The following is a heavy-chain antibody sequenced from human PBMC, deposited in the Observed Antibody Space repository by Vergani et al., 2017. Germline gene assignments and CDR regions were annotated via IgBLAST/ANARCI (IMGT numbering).Heavy chain of an antibody. Sequence: QVQLQESGPGLVKPSGTLSLTCAVSGGPISSSNWWSWVRQPPGKGLEWIGEIYHSGSTNYNPSLKSRVTISVDKSKNQFSLKLSSVTAADTAVYYCARESDARGYSGYDSGAFDYWGQGTLVTVSS. J-gene: IGHJ4*02. CDR2: IYHSGST. CDR1: GGPISSSNW. V-gene: IGHV4-4*02. D-gene: IGHD5-12*01. CDR3: ARESDARGYSGYDSGAFDY.